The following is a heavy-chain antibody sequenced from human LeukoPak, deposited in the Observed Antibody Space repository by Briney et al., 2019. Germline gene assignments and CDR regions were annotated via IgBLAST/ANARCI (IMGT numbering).Heavy chain of an antibody. CDR3: AKQWPVDY. J-gene: IGHJ4*02. D-gene: IGHD6-19*01. V-gene: IGHV3-23*01. CDR1: GFTFSSYA. Sequence: RGSLRLSCAVSGFTFSSYAMIWVRQARGRAGEWFAGLREWGGSTSYADSVKGRFTISRDNPINPLYLHWNSLRPEHAALYSCAKQWPVDYWGQGTLVTVSS. CDR2: LREWGGST.